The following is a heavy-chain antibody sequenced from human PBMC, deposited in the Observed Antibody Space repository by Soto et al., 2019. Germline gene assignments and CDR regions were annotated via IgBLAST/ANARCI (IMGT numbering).Heavy chain of an antibody. V-gene: IGHV4-31*03. CDR1: GGSISSGGYY. D-gene: IGHD6-13*01. CDR3: ARYIIAAGALYYFDY. J-gene: IGHJ4*02. CDR2: IYYSGST. Sequence: QVQLQESGPGLVKPSQTLSLTCTVSGGSISSGGYYWSWIRQHPGKGLEWIGYIYYSGSTYYNPSLKSRVTISVDRSKNQFSLKLSSVTAEDTAVYYCARYIIAAGALYYFDYWGQGTLVTVSS.